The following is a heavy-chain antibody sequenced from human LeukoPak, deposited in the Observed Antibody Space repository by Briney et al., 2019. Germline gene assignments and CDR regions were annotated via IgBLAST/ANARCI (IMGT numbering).Heavy chain of an antibody. J-gene: IGHJ5*02. CDR1: GYTFTGYY. CDR2: INPNSGGT. V-gene: IGHV1-2*02. CDR3: ARVVVPAANSHGLADWFDP. Sequence: ASVKVSCKASGYTFTGYYMHWVRQAPGQGLEWMGWINPNSGGTNYAQKFQGRVTMTRDTSISTAYMELSRLRSDDTAVYYCARVVVPAANSHGLADWFDPWGQGTLVTVSS. D-gene: IGHD2-2*01.